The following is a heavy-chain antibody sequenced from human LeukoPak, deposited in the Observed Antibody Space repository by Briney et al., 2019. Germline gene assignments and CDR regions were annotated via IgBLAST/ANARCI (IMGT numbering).Heavy chain of an antibody. V-gene: IGHV3-23*01. CDR1: GFTFSSYA. D-gene: IGHD1-14*01. J-gene: IGHJ4*02. CDR2: ISGSGGST. Sequence: GGSLRLSCAASGFTFSSYAMSWVGQAPGKGLEWVSAISGSGGSTYYADSVEGRFTISRDNSKNTLYLQMNSLRAEDTAVYYCAKDPDKRYYFHYWGQGTLVTVSS. CDR3: AKDPDKRYYFHY.